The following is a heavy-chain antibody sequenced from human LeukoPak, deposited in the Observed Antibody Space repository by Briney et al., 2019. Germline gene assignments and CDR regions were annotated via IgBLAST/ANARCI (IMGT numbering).Heavy chain of an antibody. J-gene: IGHJ4*02. Sequence: QPGRSLRLSCAASGFTFSSYAMHWVRQAPGKGLEWVSVISYDGSNKYYADSVKGRFTISRDNSKNTLYLQMNSLRAEDTAVYYCARTRIWFGDEGFDYWGQGTLVTVSS. D-gene: IGHD3-10*01. V-gene: IGHV3-30-3*01. CDR3: ARTRIWFGDEGFDY. CDR1: GFTFSSYA. CDR2: ISYDGSNK.